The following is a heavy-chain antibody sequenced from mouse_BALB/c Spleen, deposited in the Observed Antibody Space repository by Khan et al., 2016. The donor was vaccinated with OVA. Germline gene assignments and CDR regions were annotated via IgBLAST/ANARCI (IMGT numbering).Heavy chain of an antibody. V-gene: IGHV1-85*01. CDR1: GYTFTSYD. J-gene: IGHJ1*01. CDR3: ARHYYGGSLYWYFDV. D-gene: IGHD1-1*01. Sequence: QVQLQQSGAELVKPGASVKLSCKASGYTFTSYDINWVRQRPEQGLEWIGWIFPGDDSTKYNEKFKGKATLNSDKSSSTAYMQLSRLTSEDSAVYLCARHYYGGSLYWYFDVWGAGTTVTVSS. CDR2: IFPGDDST.